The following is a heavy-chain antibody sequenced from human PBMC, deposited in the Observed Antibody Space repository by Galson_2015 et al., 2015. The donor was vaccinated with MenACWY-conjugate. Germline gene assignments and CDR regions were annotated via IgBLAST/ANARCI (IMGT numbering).Heavy chain of an antibody. CDR1: GGTFSGYA. Sequence: SVKVSCKASGGTFSGYAIVRVRQAPGQGLEWMGGISPIFGTANYAQKMQDRVTITADESATTAYMELRGLRSEDTAVYYCARGGGLYQLLSGHYYYGMDVWGQGTTVTVSS. CDR2: ISPIFGTA. J-gene: IGHJ6*02. D-gene: IGHD2-2*01. CDR3: ARGGGLYQLLSGHYYYGMDV. V-gene: IGHV1-69*13.